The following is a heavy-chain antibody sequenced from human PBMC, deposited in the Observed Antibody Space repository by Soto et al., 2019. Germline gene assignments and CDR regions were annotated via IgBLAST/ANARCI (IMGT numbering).Heavy chain of an antibody. J-gene: IGHJ5*02. D-gene: IGHD3-22*01. Sequence: PSETLSLTCTVSGGSISSSSYYWGWIRQPPGKGLEWIGSIYYSGSTYYNPSLKSRVTISVDTSKNQFSLKLSSVTAADTAVYYCARHVEYYDSSGYKRGYNWFDPWGQGTLVTVSS. CDR1: GGSISSSSYY. CDR3: ARHVEYYDSSGYKRGYNWFDP. V-gene: IGHV4-39*01. CDR2: IYYSGST.